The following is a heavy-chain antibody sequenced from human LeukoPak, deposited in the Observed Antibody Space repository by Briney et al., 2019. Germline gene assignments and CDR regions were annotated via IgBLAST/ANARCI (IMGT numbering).Heavy chain of an antibody. CDR3: AKAWGQQWPFAGFYDF. J-gene: IGHJ4*02. CDR2: INGGGETT. CDR1: GFTFNNYG. D-gene: IGHD6-19*01. V-gene: IGHV3-23*01. Sequence: GGSLRLSCAASGFTFNNYGMSWVRQAPGQGLEWVSAINGGGETTNYAQSVKGRFTIARDNGKNTLYLQVNRLRAQDSALYYCAKAWGQQWPFAGFYDFWGQGTLITVSS.